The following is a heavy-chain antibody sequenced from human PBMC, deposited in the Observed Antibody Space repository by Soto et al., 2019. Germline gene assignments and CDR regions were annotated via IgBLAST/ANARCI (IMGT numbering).Heavy chain of an antibody. CDR2: ISSSSSTI. CDR1: GFTFSSYS. J-gene: IGHJ4*02. D-gene: IGHD3-22*01. V-gene: IGHV3-48*02. Sequence: GGSLRLSCAASGFTFSSYSMNWVRQAPGKGLEWVSYISSSSSTIYYADSVKGRFTISRDNAKNSPYLQMNSLRDEDSVVYYCASIYDSSGIDYWGQGTLVTVSS. CDR3: ASIYDSSGIDY.